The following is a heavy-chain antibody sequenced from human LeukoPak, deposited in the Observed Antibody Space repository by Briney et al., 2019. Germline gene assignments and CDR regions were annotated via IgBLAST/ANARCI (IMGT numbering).Heavy chain of an antibody. Sequence: SVTLSLTCTVSGGSISSYYWSWIRQPPGKGLEWIGYIYYSGSTNYNPSLKSRVTISVDTSKNQFSLKLSSVTAADTAVYYCASSRDGYNSLDYWGQGTLVTVSS. V-gene: IGHV4-59*01. CDR2: IYYSGST. D-gene: IGHD5-24*01. CDR3: ASSRDGYNSLDY. J-gene: IGHJ4*02. CDR1: GGSISSYY.